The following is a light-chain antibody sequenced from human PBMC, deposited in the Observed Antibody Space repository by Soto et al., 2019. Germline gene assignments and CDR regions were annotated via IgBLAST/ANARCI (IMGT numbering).Light chain of an antibody. V-gene: IGLV2-14*03. CDR1: SSDIGNYNA. J-gene: IGLJ1*01. Sequence: QSALTQPASVSGSPGQSITIPCTGTSSDIGNYNAVSWYQQHPGKAPRLIIFDVTDRPSGVSDRFSDSKSGNTASLTISGLQAEDEADYYCGSWTTYRPYVFACGTNVTV. CDR3: GSWTTYRPYV. CDR2: DVT.